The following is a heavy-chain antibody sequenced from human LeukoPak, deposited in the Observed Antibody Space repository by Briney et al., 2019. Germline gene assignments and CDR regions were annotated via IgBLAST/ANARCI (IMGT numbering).Heavy chain of an antibody. V-gene: IGHV3-53*01. J-gene: IGHJ4*02. D-gene: IGHD3-16*01. CDR1: GFTVSTNY. CDR2: TYSGGRT. Sequence: HSGGSLRLSCAASGFTVSTNYMNWVRQAPGKGLEWVSVTYSGGRTYYADSVKGRFTISRDNTKNTLYLQMNSLRAEDTAVYYCASSLGPLTEYWGQGTLVTVSS. CDR3: ASSLGPLTEY.